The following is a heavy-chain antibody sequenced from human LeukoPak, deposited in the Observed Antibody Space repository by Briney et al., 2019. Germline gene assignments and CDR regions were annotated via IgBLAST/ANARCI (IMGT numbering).Heavy chain of an antibody. CDR2: IWNDGSNK. J-gene: IGHJ6*02. CDR3: ARDLLRSSSLYYYAYGMDV. V-gene: IGHV3-33*01. CDR1: GFTFGSYG. Sequence: PGGSLRLAWPATGFTFGSYGMEWGRHAAGGGRGWVAAIWNDGSNKYYADSVKGRFPISRDKCKDSLYLQMNRLRAEDTAVYYFARDLLRSSSLYYYAYGMDVGGQGTTVTVSS. D-gene: IGHD3-16*01.